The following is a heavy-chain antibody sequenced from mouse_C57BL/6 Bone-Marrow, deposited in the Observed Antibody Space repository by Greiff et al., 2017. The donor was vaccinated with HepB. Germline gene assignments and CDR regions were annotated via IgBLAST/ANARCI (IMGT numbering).Heavy chain of an antibody. Sequence: QVQLQQPGTELVKPGASVKLFCKASGYTFTSYWMHRVKQRPGQGLEWIGNINPSNGGTNYNEKFKSKATLTVDKSSSTAYMQLSSLTSEDSAVYYCARVATNGYFDVWGTGTTVTVSS. CDR2: INPSNGGT. V-gene: IGHV1-53*01. J-gene: IGHJ1*03. CDR3: ARVATNGYFDV. D-gene: IGHD1-1*01. CDR1: GYTFTSYW.